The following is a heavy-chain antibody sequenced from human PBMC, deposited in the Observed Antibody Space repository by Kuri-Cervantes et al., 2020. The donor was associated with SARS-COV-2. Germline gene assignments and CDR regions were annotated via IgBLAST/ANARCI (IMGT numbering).Heavy chain of an antibody. CDR2: ISWNSGRI. CDR1: GFTFDDYA. CDR3: ARGGGSGSHPSDY. D-gene: IGHD3-10*01. V-gene: IGHV3-9*01. Sequence: SLKISCAASGFTFDDYAMHWVRQAPGKGLEWVSGISWNSGRIDYADSMKGRFTLSRDNAKNSLYLQMNSLRAEDTAVYYCARGGGSGSHPSDYWGQGTLVTVSS. J-gene: IGHJ4*02.